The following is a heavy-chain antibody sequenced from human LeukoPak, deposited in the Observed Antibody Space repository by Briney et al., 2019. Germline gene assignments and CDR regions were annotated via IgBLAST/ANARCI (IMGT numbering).Heavy chain of an antibody. D-gene: IGHD7-27*01. J-gene: IGHJ4*02. Sequence: GESLRLSCASSGFAFSDYEMNWVRQAPGKGLEWVSYISSSGSIIYYADSVKGRFTISRDNAKRSLFLQMNSLRVEDTAVYYCARTMWGFDYWGQGTLVTVSS. CDR3: ARTMWGFDY. CDR2: ISSSGSII. CDR1: GFAFSDYE. V-gene: IGHV3-48*03.